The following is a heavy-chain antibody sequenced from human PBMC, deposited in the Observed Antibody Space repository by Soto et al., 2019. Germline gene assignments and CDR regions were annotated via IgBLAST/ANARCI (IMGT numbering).Heavy chain of an antibody. CDR3: AKASGESYPESRVFDQ. CDR1: GLTFSRYA. Sequence: PVGSLRLSCVVSGLTFSRYAMSWVRQAPGKGLEWVSAIINTGGDTLYADSVKARFTISRDNFKNTLYLQMNSLRAEDAAIYYCAKASGESYPESRVFDQWGQGTRVTVSS. CDR2: IINTGGDT. J-gene: IGHJ4*02. D-gene: IGHD1-26*01. V-gene: IGHV3-23*01.